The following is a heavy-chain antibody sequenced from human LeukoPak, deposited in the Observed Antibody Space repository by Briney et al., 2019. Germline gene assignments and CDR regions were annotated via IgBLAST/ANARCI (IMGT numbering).Heavy chain of an antibody. J-gene: IGHJ3*02. D-gene: IGHD5-18*01. CDR1: GGSFYSDA. CDR3: ARDAPSETSLVSAFDI. V-gene: IGHV1-69*13. CDR2: IIPIFGTA. Sequence: SVKVSCKASGGSFYSDALSWVRQAPGEGLEWMGGIIPIFGTANYAQRFQGRLTITADVSTRTAYMELTSLRYEDTAVYFCARDAPSETSLVSAFDICGQGTMVTISS.